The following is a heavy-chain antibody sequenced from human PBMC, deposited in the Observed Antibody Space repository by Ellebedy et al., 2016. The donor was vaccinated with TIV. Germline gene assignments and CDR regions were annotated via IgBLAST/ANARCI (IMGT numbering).Heavy chain of an antibody. J-gene: IGHJ4*02. CDR2: ISGSGGST. Sequence: GGSLRLXXAASGFTFSSYAMSWVRQAPGKGLEWVSAISGSGGSTYYADSVKGRFTISRDNSKNTLYLQMNSLRAEDTAVYYCAREVGQWLVRRPSYFDYWGQGTLVTVSS. CDR3: AREVGQWLVRRPSYFDY. CDR1: GFTFSSYA. V-gene: IGHV3-23*01. D-gene: IGHD6-19*01.